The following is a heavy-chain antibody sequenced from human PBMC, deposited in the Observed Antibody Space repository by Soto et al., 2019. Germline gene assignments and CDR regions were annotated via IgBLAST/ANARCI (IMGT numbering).Heavy chain of an antibody. D-gene: IGHD2-8*02. CDR1: GGSISSYY. V-gene: IGHV4-59*12. Sequence: SETLSLTCTVSGGSISSYYWSWIRQPPGKGLEWIGYIYYSGSTNYNPSLKSRVTISVDTSKDQFSLKLTSVTAADTAVYYCARDKITGLFDYWGQGTLVTVSS. CDR3: ARDKITGLFDY. J-gene: IGHJ4*02. CDR2: IYYSGST.